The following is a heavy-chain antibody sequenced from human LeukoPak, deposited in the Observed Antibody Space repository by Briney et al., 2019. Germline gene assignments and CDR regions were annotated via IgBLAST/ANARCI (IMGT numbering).Heavy chain of an antibody. Sequence: ASVKVSCKASGGTFSSYAISWVRQAPGQGLEWMGGIIPIFGTANYAQKFQGRVTITADESTSTAYMELSSLRSEDTAVYYCARDRDGTLDVWGQGTTVTVSS. V-gene: IGHV1-69*13. CDR1: GGTFSSYA. CDR3: ARDRDGTLDV. D-gene: IGHD1-14*01. CDR2: IIPIFGTA. J-gene: IGHJ6*02.